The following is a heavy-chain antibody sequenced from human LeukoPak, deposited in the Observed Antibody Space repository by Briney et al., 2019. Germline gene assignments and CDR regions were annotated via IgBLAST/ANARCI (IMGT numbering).Heavy chain of an antibody. CDR2: MNPNSGNT. Sequence: ASVKVSCKASGYTFTSYDINWVRQATGQGLEWMGWMNPNSGNTGYAQKFQGRVTMTRNTSISTAYMELSSLRSEDTAVYYCARGRVVVAAMDNRFGPWGQGTLVTASS. D-gene: IGHD2-15*01. CDR3: ARGRVVVAAMDNRFGP. V-gene: IGHV1-8*01. CDR1: GYTFTSYD. J-gene: IGHJ5*02.